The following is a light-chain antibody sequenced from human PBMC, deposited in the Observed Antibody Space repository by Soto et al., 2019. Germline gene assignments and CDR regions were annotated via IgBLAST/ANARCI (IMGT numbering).Light chain of an antibody. J-gene: IGLJ2*01. CDR3: SSYTRISTVI. Sequence: QSALTQPVSVSGSPGQSITLSCTGTSGDVGGYDYVSWYQQHPGKAPKLMIFEVNNRPSGVSDRFSGSKSGNTASLTTSGLQDEDEADYFCSSYTRISTVIFGGGTKVTVL. CDR1: SGDVGGYDY. CDR2: EVN. V-gene: IGLV2-14*01.